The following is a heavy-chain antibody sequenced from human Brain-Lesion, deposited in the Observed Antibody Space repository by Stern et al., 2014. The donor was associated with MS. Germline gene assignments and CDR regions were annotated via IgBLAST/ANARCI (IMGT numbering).Heavy chain of an antibody. D-gene: IGHD3-22*01. Sequence: VQLVESGAEVKKPGASVKVSCKASGYTFTGYYMHWVRQALGQGLEWMGWINPKSGGTNYAQKFQGWVTMTRDTSINTAYMELSRLRSDDTAVYYCATYYYDSTGYNDFWGQGTLVTVSS. CDR3: ATYYYDSTGYNDF. CDR2: INPKSGGT. CDR1: GYTFTGYY. J-gene: IGHJ4*02. V-gene: IGHV1-2*04.